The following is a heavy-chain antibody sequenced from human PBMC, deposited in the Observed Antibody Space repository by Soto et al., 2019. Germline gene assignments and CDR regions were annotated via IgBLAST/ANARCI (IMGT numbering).Heavy chain of an antibody. J-gene: IGHJ6*02. CDR2: ISYDGSIK. CDR3: AVGYCSSTSCYAPRLYYYGIDV. D-gene: IGHD2-2*01. V-gene: IGHV3-30*03. Sequence: QVQLVESGGGVVQPGRSLRLSCAASGFTFSSYGMHWVRQAPGKGLEWVAVISYDGSIKYYADSVKGRFTISRDNSKTTLYLKMNSLRAEDTAVYYCAVGYCSSTSCYAPRLYYYGIDVWGQGTAVTVSS. CDR1: GFTFSSYG.